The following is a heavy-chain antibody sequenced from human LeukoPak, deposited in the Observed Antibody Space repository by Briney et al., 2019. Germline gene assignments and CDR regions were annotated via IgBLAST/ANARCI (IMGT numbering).Heavy chain of an antibody. J-gene: IGHJ5*02. Sequence: PSETLSLTCTVSGDSISSSNHYWGWIRQPPGKGLEWIGSIYYSGSTYYNPSLKSRVTISVDTSKIQFSLKLSSVTAADTAVYYCARSHWGPYGSRIANWFDPWGQGTLVTVSS. CDR2: IYYSGST. CDR1: GDSISSSNHY. D-gene: IGHD6-13*01. CDR3: ARSHWGPYGSRIANWFDP. V-gene: IGHV4-39*07.